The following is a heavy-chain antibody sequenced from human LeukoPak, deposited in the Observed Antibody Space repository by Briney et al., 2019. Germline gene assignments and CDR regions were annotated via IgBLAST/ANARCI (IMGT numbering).Heavy chain of an antibody. V-gene: IGHV3-30*04. Sequence: GRSLRLSCAASGFTFSRYAMHWFRQGPGKGLEWVAAISYDGSNKKYADSVKGRFTISRDNSKNTLYLQMNCLRAEDTAVYYCARGVRIAVAGNIDYWGQGTLVTVSS. CDR2: ISYDGSNK. CDR3: ARGVRIAVAGNIDY. CDR1: GFTFSRYA. J-gene: IGHJ4*02. D-gene: IGHD6-19*01.